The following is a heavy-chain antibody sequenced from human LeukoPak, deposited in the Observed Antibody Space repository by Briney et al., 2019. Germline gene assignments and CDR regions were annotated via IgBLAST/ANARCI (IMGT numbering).Heavy chain of an antibody. J-gene: IGHJ6*04. Sequence: PSETLSLTCTVSGGSISSYYWSWIRQPPGKGLEWIGYIYYSGSTNYNPSPKSRVTISVDTSKNQFSLKMSSVTAADTAVYYCAREFNYYGSGSYPDVWGKGTTVTVSS. V-gene: IGHV4-59*01. CDR1: GGSISSYY. CDR2: IYYSGST. CDR3: AREFNYYGSGSYPDV. D-gene: IGHD3-10*01.